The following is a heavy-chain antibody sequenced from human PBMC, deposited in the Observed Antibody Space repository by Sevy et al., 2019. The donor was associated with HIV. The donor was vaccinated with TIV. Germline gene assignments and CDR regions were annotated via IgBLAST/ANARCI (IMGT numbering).Heavy chain of an antibody. Sequence: GGSLRLSCAASGLTLTTTGMSWVRQAPGKGLEWVAGVTSDGTTYYADSVRDRFTVSKDNSKNQLYLQLNSLRADDTAVFYCAGGDTTMITDLDYWGQGTLVTVSS. D-gene: IGHD3-16*01. CDR2: VTSDGTT. J-gene: IGHJ4*02. V-gene: IGHV3-23*01. CDR1: GLTLTTTG. CDR3: AGGDTTMITDLDY.